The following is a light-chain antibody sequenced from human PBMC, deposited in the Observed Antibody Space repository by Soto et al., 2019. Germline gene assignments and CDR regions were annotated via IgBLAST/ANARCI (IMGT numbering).Light chain of an antibody. CDR2: G. V-gene: IGLV1-40*01. CDR3: QSYDSSLGDLWV. CDR1: SSNIGAGYP. J-gene: IGLJ3*02. Sequence: QAVVTQPPSVSGAPGQRVTISCTGSSSNIGAGYPVHWYQQLPGTAPKLLVSGNRPSGVPDRFSGSKSGTSASLAITGLQAEDEADYYCQSYDSSLGDLWVFGGGTKLTVL.